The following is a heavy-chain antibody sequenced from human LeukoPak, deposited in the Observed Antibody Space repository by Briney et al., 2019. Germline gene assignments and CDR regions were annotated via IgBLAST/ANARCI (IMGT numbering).Heavy chain of an antibody. J-gene: IGHJ5*02. D-gene: IGHD6-13*01. CDR3: AKAVAAAGRFGFDP. V-gene: IGHV4-59*01. Sequence: SEALSLTCTVSGGSISTYYWSWIRQPPGKGLEWIGYIYNSGSTNYNPSLQSRVTISVDTSKNQFSLRLTSVTAADTAVYYCAKAVAAAGRFGFDPWGQGTLVTVSS. CDR1: GGSISTYY. CDR2: IYNSGST.